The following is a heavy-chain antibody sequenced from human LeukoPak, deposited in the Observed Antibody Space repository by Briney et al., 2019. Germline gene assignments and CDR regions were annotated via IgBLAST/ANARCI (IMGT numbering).Heavy chain of an antibody. CDR3: ARDRGSGDSFDL. J-gene: IGHJ3*01. V-gene: IGHV3-33*01. CDR1: GFTFSTYG. D-gene: IGHD6-19*01. CDR2: IWFDGSNQ. Sequence: GGSLRLSCAASGFTFSTYGMHWVRQAPGKGLEWVAVIWFDGSNQYYVDSVRGRFSIPRDNSKNTLYLQMNTLRAEDTGVYYCARDRGSGDSFDLWGQGAMVTVSS.